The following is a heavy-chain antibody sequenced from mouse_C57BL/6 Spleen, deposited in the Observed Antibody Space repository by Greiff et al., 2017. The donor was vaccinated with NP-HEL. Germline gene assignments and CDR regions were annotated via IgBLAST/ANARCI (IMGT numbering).Heavy chain of an antibody. CDR3: ARGYYYGSSSSYFDY. CDR2: IYPGSGST. CDR1: GYTFTSYW. V-gene: IGHV1-55*01. J-gene: IGHJ2*01. Sequence: VQLQQSGAELVKPGASVKMSCKASGYTFTSYWITWVKQRPGQGLEWIGDIYPGSGSTNYNEKFKSKATLTVDTSSSTAYMQLSSLTSEDSAVYYCARGYYYGSSSSYFDYWGQGTTLTVSS. D-gene: IGHD1-1*01.